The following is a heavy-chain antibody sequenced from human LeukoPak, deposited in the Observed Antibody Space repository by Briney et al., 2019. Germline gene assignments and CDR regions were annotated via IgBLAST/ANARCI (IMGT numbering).Heavy chain of an antibody. CDR3: ASWSDSSGTFDY. D-gene: IGHD3-22*01. V-gene: IGHV4-4*07. J-gene: IGHJ4*02. CDR1: GGSISSYY. CDR2: IYTSGST. Sequence: SETLSLTCTVSGGSISSYYWSWIRQPAGKGLEWIGRIYTSGSTNYNPSLKSRVTMSVDTSKNQFSLKLSSVTAADTAVYYCASWSDSSGTFDYWGQGTLVTVSS.